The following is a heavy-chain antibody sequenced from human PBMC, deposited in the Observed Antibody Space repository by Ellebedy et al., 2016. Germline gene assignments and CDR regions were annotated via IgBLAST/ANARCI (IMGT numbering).Heavy chain of an antibody. CDR1: GFTFSSYA. CDR2: INNSGGRT. D-gene: IGHD3-16*01. V-gene: IGHV3-23*01. CDR3: AKGHYANYDYYYMDV. J-gene: IGHJ6*03. Sequence: GGSLRLXCAASGFTFSSYAMSWVRQAPGKGLEWVSGINNSGGRTYYADSVKGRFTISRDNSNNTLYLQMNSLRAEDTAIYYCAKGHYANYDYYYMDVWGKGTTVTVSS.